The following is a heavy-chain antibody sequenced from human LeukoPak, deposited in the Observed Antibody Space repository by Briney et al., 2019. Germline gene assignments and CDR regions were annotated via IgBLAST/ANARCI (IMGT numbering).Heavy chain of an antibody. D-gene: IGHD3-10*01. J-gene: IGHJ5*02. V-gene: IGHV1-69*17. CDR3: ARERLDGRFGEFTQPNWFDP. CDR2: IIPIFGIA. Sequence: SVKVSCKASGGTFSSYAISWVRQAPGQGLEWMGGIIPIFGIANYAQKFQGRVTITADKSTSTAYMELSSLRSEDTAVYYCARERLDGRFGEFTQPNWFDPWGQGTLVTVSS. CDR1: GGTFSSYA.